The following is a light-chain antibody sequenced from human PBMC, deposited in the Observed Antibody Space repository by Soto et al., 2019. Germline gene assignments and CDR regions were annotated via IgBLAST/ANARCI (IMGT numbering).Light chain of an antibody. V-gene: IGKV3-20*01. J-gene: IGKJ5*01. Sequence: EMLFTQAPCTLSLSPGERATLSCRAIQSVSSSYLAWYQQKPGQAPRLLIYGASSRATGVPDRFSGTGSGTEFTLTISSLKSEDYAVYYCQQYKSWPPITFGQGTRLEIK. CDR1: QSVSSSY. CDR3: QQYKSWPPIT. CDR2: GAS.